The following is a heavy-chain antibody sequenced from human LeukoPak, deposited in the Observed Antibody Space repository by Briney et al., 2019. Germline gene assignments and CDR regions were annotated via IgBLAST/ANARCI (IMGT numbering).Heavy chain of an antibody. CDR1: GFTFSSYY. Sequence: GGSLTLTCAGSGFTFSSYYMNWVRQAPGKGLEWVASITSSGTYKYYPGSVDGRFTIARVNAKNSLFMEMNSLRVEDTAVYYCARDDGSYYDSSGSPDYWGQGTLVTVSS. CDR2: ITSSGTYK. CDR3: ARDDGSYYDSSGSPDY. J-gene: IGHJ4*02. V-gene: IGHV3-21*01. D-gene: IGHD3-22*01.